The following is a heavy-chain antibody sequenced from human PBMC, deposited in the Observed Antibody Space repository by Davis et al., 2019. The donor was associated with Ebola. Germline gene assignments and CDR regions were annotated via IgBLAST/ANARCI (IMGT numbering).Heavy chain of an antibody. V-gene: IGHV4-34*01. J-gene: IGHJ4*02. D-gene: IGHD6-13*01. CDR1: GGSFSGYY. CDR3: ARGALIAAAGTGKDFDY. Sequence: SETLSLTCAVYGGSFSGYYWSWIRQAPGKGREWIGEIDHSGSTNYNPSLKSRLTISVDTSKNQFSLKVSSVTAADTAVYYCARGALIAAAGTGKDFDYWGQGTLVTVSS. CDR2: IDHSGST.